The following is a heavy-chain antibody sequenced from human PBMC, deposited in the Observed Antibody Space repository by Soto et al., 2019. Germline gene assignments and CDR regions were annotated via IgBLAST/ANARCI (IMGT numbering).Heavy chain of an antibody. V-gene: IGHV3-21*04. Sequence: GGSLRLSCAASGFTFTNHNMNWVRQAPGKGLEWVSSISSSSSFRNYADSVKGRFTISRDNSKNTLYLQMNSLRAEDTAVYYWAKRPYDYVWGSYRYPNWFDPWGQGTLVTVSS. D-gene: IGHD3-16*02. CDR2: ISSSSSFR. J-gene: IGHJ5*02. CDR1: GFTFTNHN. CDR3: AKRPYDYVWGSYRYPNWFDP.